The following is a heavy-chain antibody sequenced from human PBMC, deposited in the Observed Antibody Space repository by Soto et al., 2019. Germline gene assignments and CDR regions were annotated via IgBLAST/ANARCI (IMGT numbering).Heavy chain of an antibody. J-gene: IGHJ6*02. CDR1: GFTFSNAW. D-gene: IGHD4-17*01. V-gene: IGHV3-15*07. Sequence: EVQLVESGGGLVKPGGSLRLSCAASGFTFSNAWMNWVRQAPGKGLEWVGRIKSKTDGGTTDYAAPVKGRFTISRDDSKNTLYRQMNSLKTEDTAVYYCTTETTVVTWADYYYGMDVWGQGTTVTVSS. CDR3: TTETTVVTWADYYYGMDV. CDR2: IKSKTDGGTT.